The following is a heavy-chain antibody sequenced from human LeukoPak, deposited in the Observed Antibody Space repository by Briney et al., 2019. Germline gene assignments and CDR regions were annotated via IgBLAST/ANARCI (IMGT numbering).Heavy chain of an antibody. J-gene: IGHJ3*02. Sequence: PGGSLRLSCAASGFTFSSYAMHWVRQAPGKGLEWVAVISYDGSNKYYADSVKGRFTISRDNSKNTLYLQMNSLRAEDTAVYYCARAWIQLWFSAFDIWGQGTMVTVSS. V-gene: IGHV3-30*04. CDR3: ARAWIQLWFSAFDI. CDR1: GFTFSSYA. D-gene: IGHD5-18*01. CDR2: ISYDGSNK.